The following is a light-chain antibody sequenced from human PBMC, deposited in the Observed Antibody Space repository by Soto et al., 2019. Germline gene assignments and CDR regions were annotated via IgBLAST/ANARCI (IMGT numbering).Light chain of an antibody. CDR3: QQYGSSPWT. CDR1: QSDSSNY. V-gene: IGKV3-20*01. CDR2: GAS. J-gene: IGKJ1*01. Sequence: EIALTHPPCTLPLYPGERATLSCRASQSDSSNYLAWYQQKPGQAPRPLIYGASSRAPGIPDRFSGSGAGTDFTLTISRLESEDFAVYYCQQYGSSPWTFGQGTKVDIK.